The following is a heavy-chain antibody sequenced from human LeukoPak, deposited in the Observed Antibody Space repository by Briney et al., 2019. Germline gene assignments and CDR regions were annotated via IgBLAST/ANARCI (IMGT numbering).Heavy chain of an antibody. J-gene: IGHJ4*02. CDR3: AKEPYDYSNYYFDY. CDR1: GFTFSSYA. V-gene: IGHV3-23*01. CDR2: ISDSGGTT. D-gene: IGHD4-11*01. Sequence: GGSLRLSCAASGFTFSSYAMSWVRQAPGKGLEWVSTISDSGGTTYYAGSVKGRFTISRDNSKNTLYLQMNSLRAEDTAVYYCAKEPYDYSNYYFDYWGQGTLVTVSS.